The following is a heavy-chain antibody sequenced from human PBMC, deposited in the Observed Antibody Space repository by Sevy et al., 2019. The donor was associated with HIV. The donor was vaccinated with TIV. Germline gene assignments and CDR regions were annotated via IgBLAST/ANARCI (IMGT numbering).Heavy chain of an antibody. CDR1: GFTFSSYA. Sequence: GGYLRLSCAASGFTFSSYAMHWVRQAPGKGLEWVAVISYDGSNKYYADSVKGRFTISRDNSKNTLYLQMNSLRAEDTAVYYCARTSIATVTTRRNWYFDLWGRGTLVTVSS. CDR2: ISYDGSNK. J-gene: IGHJ2*01. V-gene: IGHV3-30-3*01. CDR3: ARTSIATVTTRRNWYFDL. D-gene: IGHD4-17*01.